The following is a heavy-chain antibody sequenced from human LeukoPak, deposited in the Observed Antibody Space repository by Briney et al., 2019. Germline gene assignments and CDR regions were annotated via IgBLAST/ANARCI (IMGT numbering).Heavy chain of an antibody. CDR2: IWFDGSNK. CDR1: GFSFSTYG. D-gene: IGHD3-10*01. Sequence: GRSLRLSCEASGFSFSTYGMHWVRQAPGKGLEWMALIWFDGSNKHYADSVKGRFTISRDNSKNTMYLRMDSLRAEDTAVYYCARVVSYYGSSYRLLDLWGRGTLVTVSS. CDR3: ARVVSYYGSSYRLLDL. V-gene: IGHV3-33*01. J-gene: IGHJ2*01.